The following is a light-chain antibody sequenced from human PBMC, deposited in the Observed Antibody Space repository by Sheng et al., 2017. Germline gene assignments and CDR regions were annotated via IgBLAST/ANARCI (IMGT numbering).Light chain of an antibody. V-gene: IGLV1-40*01. J-gene: IGLJ1*01. CDR1: SSNIGTGYD. CDR2: SNT. Sequence: QSVLTQPPSVSGAPGQRITISCSGGSSNIGTGYDVSWYQQLPGKAPRLLIHSNTHRPSWVPARFSGSKSGTSGTLAITDLQAEDEAEYYCAGWDAGLSGYVFGAGTKVTVL. CDR3: AGWDAGLSGYV.